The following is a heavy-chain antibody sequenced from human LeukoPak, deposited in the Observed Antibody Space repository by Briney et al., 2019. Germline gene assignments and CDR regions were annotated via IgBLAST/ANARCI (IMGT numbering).Heavy chain of an antibody. J-gene: IGHJ6*02. CDR1: GFSFSSYA. CDR2: ITSRGTDT. D-gene: IGHD4-17*01. V-gene: IGHV3-64*01. Sequence: GGSLRLSCAASGFSFSSYAMHWVRQAPGKGLEYVSGITSRGTDTSYANSVKGRFTVSRDNSKNTLYLQMGSLRVEDMAVYYCARGRGTTVTASMDVWGQGTTVTVSS. CDR3: ARGRGTTVTASMDV.